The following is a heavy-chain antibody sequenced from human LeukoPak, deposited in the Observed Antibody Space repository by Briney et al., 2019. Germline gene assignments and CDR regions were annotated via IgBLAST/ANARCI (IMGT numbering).Heavy chain of an antibody. CDR2: IKQDGSEK. CDR3: ARGTFSPQGSYYGH. CDR1: GFTFSSYW. Sequence: GGSLRLSCAASGFTFSSYWMSWVRQAPGKGLEWVANIKQDGSEKYYVDSVKGRFTISRDTSKNTLSLQMNGLRVEDTALYYCARGTFSPQGSYYGHWGQGTRVTVSS. V-gene: IGHV3-7*03. J-gene: IGHJ4*02. D-gene: IGHD3-10*01.